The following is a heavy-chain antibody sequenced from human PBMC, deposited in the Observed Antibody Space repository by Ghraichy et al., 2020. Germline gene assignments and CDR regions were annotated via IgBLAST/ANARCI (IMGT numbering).Heavy chain of an antibody. CDR1: GFTFSDRY. J-gene: IGHJ6*02. CDR2: STNKATGYKT. D-gene: IGHD1-14*01. CDR3: VRGYKGFDV. V-gene: IGHV3-72*01. Sequence: GGSLRLSCAVSGFTFSDRYMDWVRQSPGQGLEWVARSTNKATGYKTQYAASVNGRFTISRDDSQNSLYLQMNSLKTEDTAVYFCVRGYKGFDVWGQGTTVTVSS.